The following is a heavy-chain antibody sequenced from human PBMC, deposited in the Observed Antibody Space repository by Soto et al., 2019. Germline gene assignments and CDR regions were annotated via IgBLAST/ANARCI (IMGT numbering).Heavy chain of an antibody. CDR3: ARDRPALILTYYGMDV. Sequence: SVKVSCKASGGTFSSYVISWVRQAPGQGLEWMGGIIPIFGTANYPQKFHGRVTITADESTSTAYMELSSLRSEDTAVYYCARDRPALILTYYGMDVWVQGTTVTVSS. J-gene: IGHJ6*02. CDR1: GGTFSSYV. D-gene: IGHD2-15*01. V-gene: IGHV1-69*13. CDR2: IIPIFGTA.